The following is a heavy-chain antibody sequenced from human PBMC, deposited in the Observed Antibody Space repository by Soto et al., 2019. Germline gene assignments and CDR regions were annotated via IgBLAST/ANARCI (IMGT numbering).Heavy chain of an antibody. Sequence: GSLRRSCASSGFTVSSNYMSWVRQAPGKGLEWVSVIYSGGSTYYADSVKGRFTISRDNSKNTLYLHMNSLRAEDTAVYYCARHSSSSPHFDYWGQGTLVTVSS. J-gene: IGHJ4*02. CDR2: IYSGGST. D-gene: IGHD6-6*01. CDR3: ARHSSSSPHFDY. CDR1: GFTVSSNY. V-gene: IGHV3-53*01.